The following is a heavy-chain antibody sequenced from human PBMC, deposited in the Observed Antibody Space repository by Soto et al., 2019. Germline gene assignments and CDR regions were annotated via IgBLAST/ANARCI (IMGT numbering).Heavy chain of an antibody. Sequence: QVQLVQSGAEVKEPGSSVKVSCKASGGGNLRDYRTTWVRRAPGQGLEWMGGIIPKLGSANYAQNFQGRVTVTADESTNTVDMELRSLRSDDTAVYYCARGGDGKNVGAVYWGQGTPVTGSS. CDR3: ARGGDGKNVGAVY. D-gene: IGHD2-21*01. J-gene: IGHJ4*02. V-gene: IGHV1-69*01. CDR2: IIPKLGSA. CDR1: GGGNLRDYR.